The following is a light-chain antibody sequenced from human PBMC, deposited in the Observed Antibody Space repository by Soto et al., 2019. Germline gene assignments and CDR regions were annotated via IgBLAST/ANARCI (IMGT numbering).Light chain of an antibody. CDR1: QSVTTR. CDR3: QQRSTWPQT. CDR2: DAS. Sequence: EIVLTQSPATLSLSPGERATLSCRASQSVTTRLGWYQQKPGQAPRLLIYDASNRATGIPDRFSGSGSGTDFTLTISSLEPEDSAVYDCQQRSTWPQTFGQGTKVEIK. J-gene: IGKJ1*01. V-gene: IGKV3-11*01.